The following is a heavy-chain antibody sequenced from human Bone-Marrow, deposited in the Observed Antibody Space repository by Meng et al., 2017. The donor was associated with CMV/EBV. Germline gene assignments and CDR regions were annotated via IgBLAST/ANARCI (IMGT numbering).Heavy chain of an antibody. CDR2: VNPNGGVT. CDR1: GYTFTGYF. J-gene: IGHJ6*02. Sequence: ASVKVSRKASGYTFTGYFIHWVRQAPGQGLEWMGWVNPNGGVTYYAQKFLGSVTMSRDSSISTAYMELSGLRSNDTAMYYCARAGFGGLSGVDFWGQGTTVTVSS. D-gene: IGHD3-10*01. V-gene: IGHV1-2*02. CDR3: ARAGFGGLSGVDF.